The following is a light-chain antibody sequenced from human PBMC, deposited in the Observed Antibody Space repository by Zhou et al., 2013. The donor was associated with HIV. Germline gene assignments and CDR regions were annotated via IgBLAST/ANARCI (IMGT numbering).Light chain of an antibody. CDR1: QDISSA. V-gene: IGKV1-13*02. Sequence: TQSPAFLSVSPGERVTITCRASQDISSALAWYQQKPGKTPKLLIYDASTLESGVPSRFSGSGSGTDFALTISSLQPEDFATFYCQHFFIHPLTFGGGTRVEIK. CDR3: QHFFIHPLT. J-gene: IGKJ4*01. CDR2: DAS.